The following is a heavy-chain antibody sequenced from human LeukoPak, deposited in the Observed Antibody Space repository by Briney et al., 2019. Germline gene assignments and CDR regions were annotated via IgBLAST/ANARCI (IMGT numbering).Heavy chain of an antibody. Sequence: PGGSLRLSCAASGFTFSSYVMHWVRQAPGKGLEWVAIISYDGSNKYYADSVKGRFTISRDNSKNTLYLQMNSLRAEDTAVYYCAKIPVAAPTWGWGQGTLVTVSS. CDR2: ISYDGSNK. D-gene: IGHD2-15*01. J-gene: IGHJ4*02. CDR1: GFTFSSYV. V-gene: IGHV3-30*18. CDR3: AKIPVAAPTWG.